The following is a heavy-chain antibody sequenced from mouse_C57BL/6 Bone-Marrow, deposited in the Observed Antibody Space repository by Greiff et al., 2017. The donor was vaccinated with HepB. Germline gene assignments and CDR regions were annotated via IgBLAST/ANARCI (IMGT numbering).Heavy chain of an antibody. CDR2: IYPNRGST. CDR3: ARLAWFAY. J-gene: IGHJ3*01. CDR1: GYNFTSYG. Sequence: QVQLQQSGAELARPGASVKLSCKASGYNFTSYGISWVKQRTGQGLEWIGEIYPNRGSTNYNEKFKSKATLTVDKSSSTAYMQLSSLTSEDSAVYYCARLAWFAYWGQGTLVTVSA. V-gene: IGHV1-81*01.